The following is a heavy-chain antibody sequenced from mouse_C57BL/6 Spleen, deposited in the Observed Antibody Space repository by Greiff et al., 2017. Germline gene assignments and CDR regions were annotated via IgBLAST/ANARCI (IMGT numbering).Heavy chain of an antibody. J-gene: IGHJ1*03. CDR1: GYTFTSYW. CDR2: IDPSDSYT. D-gene: IGHD2-5*01. V-gene: IGHV1-59*01. Sequence: QVQLQQPGAELVRPGTSVKLSCKASGYTFTSYWMHWVKQRPGQGLEWIGVIDPSDSYTNYNQKFKGKATLTVDTSSSTAYMQLSSLTSEDSAVYYCARGVTPRSYWYFDVWGTGTTVTVSS. CDR3: ARGVTPRSYWYFDV.